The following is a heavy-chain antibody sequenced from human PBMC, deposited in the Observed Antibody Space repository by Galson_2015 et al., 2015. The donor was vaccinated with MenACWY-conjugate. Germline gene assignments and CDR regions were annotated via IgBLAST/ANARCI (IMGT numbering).Heavy chain of an antibody. CDR1: GGSFSTYY. Sequence: SETLSLTCAVYGGSFSTYYWIWIRQPPGKGLEWIGDIDPSGSANYNPSLKGRVTILVDTSKNQFSLRLTSVSAADTAAYYCARGSSRMAGTWGQGTPVSVSS. V-gene: IGHV4-34*01. J-gene: IGHJ5*02. CDR2: IDPSGSA. D-gene: IGHD2-2*01. CDR3: ARGSSRMAGT.